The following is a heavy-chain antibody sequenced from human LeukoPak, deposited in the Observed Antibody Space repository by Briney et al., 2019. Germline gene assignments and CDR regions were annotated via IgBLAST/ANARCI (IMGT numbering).Heavy chain of an antibody. J-gene: IGHJ3*02. CDR2: ISSSGRTM. D-gene: IGHD1-26*01. CDR3: ARDLLYNGSRAPPRAFDI. CDR1: GFIFSSYE. Sequence: QAGGSLRLSCEAAGFIFSSYEMRWVRQAGGEGLERVSFISSSGRTMYYADSMKGRFTFSRDNAKNSVYLQLNSLRAEDTAVYYCARDLLYNGSRAPPRAFDIWGQGTMVTVSS. V-gene: IGHV3-48*03.